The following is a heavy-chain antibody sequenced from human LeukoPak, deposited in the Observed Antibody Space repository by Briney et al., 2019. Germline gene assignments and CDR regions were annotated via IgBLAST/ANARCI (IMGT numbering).Heavy chain of an antibody. J-gene: IGHJ4*02. CDR1: GFTFSSHS. CDR2: ISSSSIYI. D-gene: IGHD3-22*01. CDR3: AREYYDSSGYHFDY. V-gene: IGHV3-21*01. Sequence: KSGGSLRLSCAASGFTFSSHSMHWVRQAPGKGLEWVSSISSSSIYIYYADSVKGRFTISRDNAKNSLYLQMNSLRAEDTAVYYCAREYYDSSGYHFDYWGQGTLVTVSS.